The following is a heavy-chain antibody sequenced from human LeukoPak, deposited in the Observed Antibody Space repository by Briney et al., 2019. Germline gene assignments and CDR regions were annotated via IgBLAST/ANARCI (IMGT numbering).Heavy chain of an antibody. Sequence: ASVKVSCKASGYTFTSYGVSWVRQAPGQGLEWMGWISTYNGITNYAQKLQGRVTMTTDTSTSTAYMELRSLRSDDTAVYYCARVTDYYDSSGYYPYWGQGTLVTVSS. CDR1: GYTFTSYG. V-gene: IGHV1-18*01. CDR2: ISTYNGIT. D-gene: IGHD3-22*01. J-gene: IGHJ4*02. CDR3: ARVTDYYDSSGYYPY.